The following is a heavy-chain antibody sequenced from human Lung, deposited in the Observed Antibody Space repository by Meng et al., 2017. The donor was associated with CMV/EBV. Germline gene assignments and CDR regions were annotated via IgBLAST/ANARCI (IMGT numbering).Heavy chain of an antibody. CDR3: ATGVADFEY. D-gene: IGHD6-19*01. V-gene: IGHV1-8*01. CDR2: MNPNRGTT. Sequence: QLQLMQSGAEVKKPGASVRVSCKASGYTFTSYDINWVRQGTGQGLEWMGWMNPNRGTTGYAQKFQGRVTMTRNISKSTAYMDLSSLRSEDTAVYYCATGVADFEYWGQGTLVTVSS. CDR1: GYTFTSYD. J-gene: IGHJ4*02.